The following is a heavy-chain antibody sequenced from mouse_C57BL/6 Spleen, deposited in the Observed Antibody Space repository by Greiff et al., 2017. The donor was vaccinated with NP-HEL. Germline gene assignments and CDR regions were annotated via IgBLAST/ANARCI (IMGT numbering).Heavy chain of an antibody. D-gene: IGHD2-3*01. V-gene: IGHV1-42*01. Sequence: EVQVVESGPELVKPGASVKISCKASGYSFTGYYMNWVKQSPEKSLEWIGEINPSTGGTTYNQKFKAKATLTVDKSSSTAYMQLKSLTSEDSAVYYCAVNDGYYHAMDYWGQGTSVTVSS. CDR2: INPSTGGT. CDR3: AVNDGYYHAMDY. CDR1: GYSFTGYY. J-gene: IGHJ4*01.